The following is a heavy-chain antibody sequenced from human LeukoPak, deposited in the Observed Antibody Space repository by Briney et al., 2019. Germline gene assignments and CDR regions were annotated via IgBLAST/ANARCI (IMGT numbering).Heavy chain of an antibody. Sequence: PGGSLRLSCAASGFTFSIYWMHWVRQPPGKGLVWVSCINSDGSSTSYADSVKGRFTISRDNAKNTLYLQMNSLRVEDTALYYCARDAPGNTALDYWGQGSLVTVSS. D-gene: IGHD5-18*01. CDR2: INSDGSST. J-gene: IGHJ4*02. CDR3: ARDAPGNTALDY. V-gene: IGHV3-74*01. CDR1: GFTFSIYW.